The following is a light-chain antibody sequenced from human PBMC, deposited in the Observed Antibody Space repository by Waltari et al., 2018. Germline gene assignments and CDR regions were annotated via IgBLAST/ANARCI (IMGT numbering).Light chain of an antibody. Sequence: DIQMTQSPSTLSASVGDRVPITCPARQNINSWLAWYQQKPGKAPKLLIYKASSLETGVPSRFSGSESGTEFTLTINSLQPDDFATYYCQQYNSYHIFTFGPGTKVEI. CDR2: KAS. CDR1: QNINSW. V-gene: IGKV1-5*03. CDR3: QQYNSYHIFT. J-gene: IGKJ3*01.